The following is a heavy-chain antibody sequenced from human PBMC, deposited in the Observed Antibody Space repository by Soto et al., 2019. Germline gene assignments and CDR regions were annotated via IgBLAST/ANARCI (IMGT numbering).Heavy chain of an antibody. CDR1: GGSISSGGYS. CDR3: ARVEASRNTMANWFDP. CDR2: IYHSGST. J-gene: IGHJ5*02. D-gene: IGHD3-10*01. Sequence: SETLSLTCAVSGGSISSGGYSWSWIRQPPGKGLEWIGYIYHSGSTYYNPSLKSRVTISVDRSKNQFSLKLSSVTAADTAVYYCARVEASRNTMANWFDPWGQGTLVTVSS. V-gene: IGHV4-30-2*01.